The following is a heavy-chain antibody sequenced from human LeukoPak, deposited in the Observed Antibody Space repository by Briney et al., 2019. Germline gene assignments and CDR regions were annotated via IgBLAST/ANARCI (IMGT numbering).Heavy chain of an antibody. Sequence: GGSLRLSCAASGFPFISYAMSWVRQAPGKGLEWDSDISGSGRSTYSADYGKGRFTICRDNSKNTLYLQMNSLGAEDTAVYYCAKDRWYYDSSGTYWGQGTLVTVSS. V-gene: IGHV3-23*01. J-gene: IGHJ4*02. CDR2: ISGSGRST. CDR3: AKDRWYYDSSGTY. D-gene: IGHD3-22*01. CDR1: GFPFISYA.